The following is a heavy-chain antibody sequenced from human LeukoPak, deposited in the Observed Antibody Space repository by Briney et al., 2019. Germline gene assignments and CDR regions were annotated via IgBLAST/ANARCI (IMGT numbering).Heavy chain of an antibody. CDR3: SSWLGDLLLSL. CDR1: EFIFSNYE. D-gene: IGHD6-19*01. Sequence: PGGSLRFSCAASEFIFSNYEVNSLRQAPGKGLEWISYKPRGRNNIYYSDSVKGRFAVSIDPAKNSVYLQMNSLRDEDTAVYYCSSWLGDLLLSLWGQGTMVTVSS. V-gene: IGHV3-48*03. J-gene: IGHJ3*01. CDR2: KPRGRNNI.